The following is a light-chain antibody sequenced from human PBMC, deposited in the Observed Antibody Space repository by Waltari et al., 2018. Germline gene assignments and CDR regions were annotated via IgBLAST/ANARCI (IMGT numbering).Light chain of an antibody. CDR2: STN. J-gene: IGLJ3*02. Sequence: QTVVTQEPSFSVSPGGTVTLTCGLSSGSVSTRYYPSWYQQTPGQAPRTLIYSTNTRPSVVTVSFSVSILWNKAALTITGAQADDESDYYYVLYMGSGIWVFCGGTKLTVL. CDR1: SGSVSTRYY. V-gene: IGLV8-61*01. CDR3: VLYMGSGIWV.